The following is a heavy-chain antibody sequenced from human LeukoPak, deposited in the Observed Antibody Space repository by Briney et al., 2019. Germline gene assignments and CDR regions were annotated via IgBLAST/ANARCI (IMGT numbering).Heavy chain of an antibody. D-gene: IGHD3-9*01. CDR2: IKRDGSST. CDR1: GFTFSADW. V-gene: IGHV3-74*01. Sequence: GGSLRLSCAASGFTFSADWMHWVRQAPGKGLEWVSRIKRDGSSTSYADSVKGRFTISRDNAKKRLYLEMNSLRAEDTAVYFCARDFYWSIGSWGQGTQVTVSS. J-gene: IGHJ4*02. CDR3: ARDFYWSIGS.